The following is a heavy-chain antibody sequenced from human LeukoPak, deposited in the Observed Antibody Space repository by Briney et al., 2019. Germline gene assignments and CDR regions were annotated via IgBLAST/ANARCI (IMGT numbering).Heavy chain of an antibody. Sequence: GRSLRLSCAASGFTFSSYGMHRVRQAPGKGLEWVAVISYDGSNKYYADSVKGRFTISRDNSKNTLYLQMNSLRAEDTAVYYCAKESAEVAVAGTDYYYYGMDVWGQGTTVTVSS. D-gene: IGHD6-19*01. CDR1: GFTFSSYG. V-gene: IGHV3-30*18. CDR3: AKESAEVAVAGTDYYYYGMDV. J-gene: IGHJ6*02. CDR2: ISYDGSNK.